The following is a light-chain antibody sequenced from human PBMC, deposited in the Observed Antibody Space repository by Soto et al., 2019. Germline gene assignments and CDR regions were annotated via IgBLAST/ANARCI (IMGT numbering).Light chain of an antibody. J-gene: IGLJ1*01. V-gene: IGLV2-11*01. CDR1: SSDVGANNF. CDR3: CSYAGSPPYV. Sequence: QSALTQPRSVSGSPGQSVTISCIGTSSDVGANNFVSWYQLHPDKAPRLMIYDVTKRPSGVPNRFSGSKSGNTASLTISGLQAEDESDYHCCSYAGSPPYVFGTGTKLTVL. CDR2: DVT.